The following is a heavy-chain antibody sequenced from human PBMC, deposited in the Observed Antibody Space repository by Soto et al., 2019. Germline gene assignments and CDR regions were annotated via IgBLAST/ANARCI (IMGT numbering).Heavy chain of an antibody. D-gene: IGHD6-19*01. CDR3: AKDIWMAVAGTCY. CDR2: ISGSGGST. Sequence: GGSLRLSCAASGFTFSIYAMSWVRQAPGKGLEWVSAISGSGGSTYYADSVKGRFTISRDNSKNTLYLQMNSLRAEDTAVYYWAKDIWMAVAGTCYWGQGTLVTVSS. J-gene: IGHJ4*02. V-gene: IGHV3-23*01. CDR1: GFTFSIYA.